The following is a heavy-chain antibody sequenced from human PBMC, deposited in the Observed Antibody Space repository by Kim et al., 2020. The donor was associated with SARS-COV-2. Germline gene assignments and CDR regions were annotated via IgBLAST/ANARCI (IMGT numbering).Heavy chain of an antibody. J-gene: IGHJ4*02. V-gene: IGHV3-30*01. D-gene: IGHD3-9*01. Sequence: ADSVKGRFTISRDNSKNTLYLQMNSLRADDTAVYYCARGYDILTGYLYFDYWGQGTLVTVSS. CDR3: ARGYDILTGYLYFDY.